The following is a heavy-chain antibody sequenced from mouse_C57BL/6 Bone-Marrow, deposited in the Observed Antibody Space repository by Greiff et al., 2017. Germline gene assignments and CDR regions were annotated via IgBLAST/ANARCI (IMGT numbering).Heavy chain of an antibody. D-gene: IGHD1-1*01. J-gene: IGHJ4*01. V-gene: IGHV1-50*01. Sequence: QVQLQQPGAELVKPGASVKLSCKASGYTFTSYWMQWVKQRPGQGLEWIGEIDPSDSYTNYNQKFKGKATLTVDTSSSTAYMQLSSLTSEDSAVYYCAREVYGSSTYYAMDYWGQGTSVTVSS. CDR2: IDPSDSYT. CDR1: GYTFTSYW. CDR3: AREVYGSSTYYAMDY.